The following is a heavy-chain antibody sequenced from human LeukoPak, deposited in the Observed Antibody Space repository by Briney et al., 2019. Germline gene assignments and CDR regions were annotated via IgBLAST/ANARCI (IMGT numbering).Heavy chain of an antibody. CDR2: ISSSGRLM. J-gene: IGHJ6*02. Sequence: GGSLRLSCAASGFTFSGSAMHWVRQASGKGLEWVSHISSSGRLMQYADSVKGRFTITRDNAQNFMSLQMNSLKPEDTAVYYCARDTNNGLDVWGRGTTVTVSS. CDR3: ARDTNNGLDV. CDR1: GFTFSGSA. D-gene: IGHD1-14*01. V-gene: IGHV3-48*03.